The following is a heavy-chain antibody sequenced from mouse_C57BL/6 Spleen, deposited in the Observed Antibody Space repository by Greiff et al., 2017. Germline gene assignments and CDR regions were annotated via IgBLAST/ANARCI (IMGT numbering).Heavy chain of an antibody. D-gene: IGHD1-1*01. CDR1: GYSITSDY. Sequence: EVKLVESGPGLAKPSQTLSLTCSVTGYSITSDYWNWIRKFPGNKLEYMGYISYSGSTYYNPSLKSRISITRDTSKNQYYLQLNSVTTEDTATYYCARSAIDYYGSSYAMDYWGQGTSVTVSS. V-gene: IGHV3-8*01. J-gene: IGHJ4*01. CDR3: ARSAIDYYGSSYAMDY. CDR2: ISYSGST.